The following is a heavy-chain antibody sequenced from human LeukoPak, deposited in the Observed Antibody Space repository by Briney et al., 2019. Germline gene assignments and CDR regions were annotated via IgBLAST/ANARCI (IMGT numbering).Heavy chain of an antibody. CDR2: INHSGST. V-gene: IGHV4-34*01. CDR3: ARNYDAFDI. CDR1: GGSFSGYY. J-gene: IGHJ3*02. D-gene: IGHD1-7*01. Sequence: KASETLSLTCAVYGGSFSGYYWSWIRQPPGKGLEWIEEINHSGSTNYNPSLKSRVTISVDTSKNQFSLKLSSVTAADTAVYYCARNYDAFDIWGQGTMVTVSS.